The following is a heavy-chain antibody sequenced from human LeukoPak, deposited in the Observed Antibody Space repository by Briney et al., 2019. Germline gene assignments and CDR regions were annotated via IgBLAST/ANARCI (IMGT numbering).Heavy chain of an antibody. CDR2: MYCSRRA. V-gene: IGHV4-39*01. CDR1: GVSINSRNYY. D-gene: IGHD3-3*01. Sequence: PSHTLSLTHTVSGVSINSRNYYCGWIRQPPGKRVEGVGRMYCSRRAYYNPSPKSRVTISVDTSTNQFPLKLSSVTAAATAVSYCASPTVLEWLPFRFDPWGQGTLVTVSS. CDR3: ASPTVLEWLPFRFDP. J-gene: IGHJ5*02.